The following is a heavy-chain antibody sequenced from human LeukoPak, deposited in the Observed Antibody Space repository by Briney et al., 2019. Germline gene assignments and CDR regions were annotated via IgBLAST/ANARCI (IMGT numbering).Heavy chain of an antibody. D-gene: IGHD3-10*01. J-gene: IGHJ4*02. CDR1: GFTFSGYW. Sequence: PGGSLRLSCAASGFTFSGYWMTWVRQAPGKGVEGVANIRQDGSEKYYVDSVKGRFTISRDNAKNSLYLQMNSLRAEDTAVYYCARDPGYYGSGSYLNWGQGTLVTVSS. V-gene: IGHV3-7*01. CDR2: IRQDGSEK. CDR3: ARDPGYYGSGSYLN.